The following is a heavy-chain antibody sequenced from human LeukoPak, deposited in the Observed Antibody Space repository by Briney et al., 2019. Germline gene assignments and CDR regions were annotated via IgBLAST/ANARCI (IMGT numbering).Heavy chain of an antibody. Sequence: PGGSLRLSCAGSGFGFSGYWMSWVRQAPGKGLEWVANIKQDASERYYADSVRGRFTISRDNGRNYQYLQMNSLRVEDTAIYYCATDGGPFDHWGQGILVTVSS. D-gene: IGHD3-3*01. V-gene: IGHV3-7*01. CDR1: GFGFSGYW. CDR2: IKQDASER. J-gene: IGHJ4*02. CDR3: ATDGGPFDH.